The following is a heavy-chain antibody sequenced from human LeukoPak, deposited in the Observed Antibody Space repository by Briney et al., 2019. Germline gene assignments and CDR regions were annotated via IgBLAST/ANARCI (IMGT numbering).Heavy chain of an antibody. CDR3: ARERQVAVAGSGWYFDL. V-gene: IGHV4-4*07. CDR2: IYTSGCP. J-gene: IGHJ2*01. Sequence: SETQSLICSVCGGSINYYYGRCIRQPGGRGVEWFMRIYTSGCPNLNPPLMGRVPIPVDPSKNQFSLRLSSATAADTAVYYCARERQVAVAGSGWYFDLWSRATLVTVSS. CDR1: GGSINYYY. D-gene: IGHD6-19*01.